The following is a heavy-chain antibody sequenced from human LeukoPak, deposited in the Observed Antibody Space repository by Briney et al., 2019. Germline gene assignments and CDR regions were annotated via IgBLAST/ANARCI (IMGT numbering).Heavy chain of an antibody. D-gene: IGHD3-3*01. CDR3: ARVSRFNWFDP. J-gene: IGHJ5*02. Sequence: PGGSLRLSCAASEFTFSSYSMNWVRQAPGKGLEWVSSISSSSSYIYYADSVKGRFTISRDNAKNSLYLQMNSLRAEDTAVYYCARVSRFNWFDPWGQGTLVTVSS. V-gene: IGHV3-21*01. CDR1: EFTFSSYS. CDR2: ISSSSSYI.